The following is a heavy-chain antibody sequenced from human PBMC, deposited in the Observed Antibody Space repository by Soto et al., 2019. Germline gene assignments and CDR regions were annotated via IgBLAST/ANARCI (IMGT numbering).Heavy chain of an antibody. CDR1: GGSISSDY. Sequence: PSETLSLTCTVSGGSISSDYWSWIPRPPGKGLEWIGYIYYSGSTNYNPSLKSRVTISVDTSKKHFARKQSSATDAYTAVYYCARSSSGFYYSMDVWGQGTTVTVSS. CDR3: ARSSSGFYYSMDV. J-gene: IGHJ6*02. V-gene: IGHV4-59*01. D-gene: IGHD6-19*01. CDR2: IYYSGST.